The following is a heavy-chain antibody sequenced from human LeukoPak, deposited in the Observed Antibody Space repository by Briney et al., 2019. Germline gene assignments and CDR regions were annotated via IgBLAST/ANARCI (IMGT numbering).Heavy chain of an antibody. CDR1: GYTFTSYY. D-gene: IGHD6-19*01. CDR3: ARDRFIAVAGTTYAFDI. V-gene: IGHV1-46*01. J-gene: IGHJ3*02. Sequence: ASVKVSCKASGYTFTSYYMHWVRQAPGQGLEWMGIINPSGGSTSYAQKFQGRVTMTRDMSTSTVYMELRSLRSDDTAVYYCARDRFIAVAGTTYAFDIWGQGTMVTVSS. CDR2: INPSGGST.